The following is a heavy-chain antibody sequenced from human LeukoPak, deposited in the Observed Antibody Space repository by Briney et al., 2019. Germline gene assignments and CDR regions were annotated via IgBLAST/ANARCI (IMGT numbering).Heavy chain of an antibody. J-gene: IGHJ4*02. Sequence: GGSLRLSCAASGFTFSSYAMSWVRQAPGRGLGWVSAISGSGGSTSYAGSVKGRFTISRDNSKNTLYLQMNSLRAEDTAVYYCAKVSPRNYYDSSGYFDYWGQGTLVTVSS. CDR2: ISGSGGST. D-gene: IGHD3-22*01. CDR1: GFTFSSYA. V-gene: IGHV3-23*01. CDR3: AKVSPRNYYDSSGYFDY.